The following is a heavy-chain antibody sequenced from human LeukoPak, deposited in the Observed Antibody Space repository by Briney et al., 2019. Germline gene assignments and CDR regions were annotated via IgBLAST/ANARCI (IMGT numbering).Heavy chain of an antibody. CDR1: GFTFSYYS. CDR3: ARDRGYYFDY. D-gene: IGHD3-22*01. J-gene: IGHJ4*02. V-gene: IGHV3-48*02. Sequence: PRGSLRLSCSASGFTFSYYSMNWVRQAPGKGLEWVSFISSSSTTIYYAASVKGRFTISRDNAKNSLYLQMNSLRDEDTAVYYCARDRGYYFDYWGQGTLVTVSS. CDR2: ISSSSTTI.